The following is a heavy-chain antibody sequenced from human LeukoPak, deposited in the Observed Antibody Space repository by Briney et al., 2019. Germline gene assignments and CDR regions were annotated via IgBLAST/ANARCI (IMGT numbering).Heavy chain of an antibody. V-gene: IGHV4-39*07. Sequence: SETLSLTCTVSGGSISSSSYYWGWIRQPPGKGLEWIGSIYYSGSTYYNPSLKSRVTISVDTSKNQFSLKLSSVTAADTAVYYCARGASFIAAAGTRWFDPWGQGTLVTVSS. CDR3: ARGASFIAAAGTRWFDP. CDR1: GGSISSSSYY. CDR2: IYYSGST. J-gene: IGHJ5*02. D-gene: IGHD6-13*01.